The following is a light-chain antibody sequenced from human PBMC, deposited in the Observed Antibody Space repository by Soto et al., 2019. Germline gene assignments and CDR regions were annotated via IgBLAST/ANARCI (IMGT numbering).Light chain of an antibody. CDR3: GSYTTSSNYG. CDR2: DVS. Sequence: QSVLTQPASVSGSPGQSITISCTGTSSDIDAYNYVSWYQQHPGKAPKLMIYDVSNRPSGISNRFSGSKSGNTASLTISGLQAEEEADYYCGSYTTSSNYGFGTGTKVTVL. J-gene: IGLJ1*01. V-gene: IGLV2-14*01. CDR1: SSDIDAYNY.